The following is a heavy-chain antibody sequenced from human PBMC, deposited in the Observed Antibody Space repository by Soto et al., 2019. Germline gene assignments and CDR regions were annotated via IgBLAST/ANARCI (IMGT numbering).Heavy chain of an antibody. CDR1: GVTFSIHC. CDR2: IWYDGSNK. J-gene: IGHJ6*02. CDR3: ARDHSSGWPYYYYGMDV. Sequence: GVSLILSCTSAGVTFSIHCMHWVRQAPGKGLEWVAVIWYDGSNKYYADSVKGRFTISRDNSKNTLYLQMNSLRAEDTAVYYCARDHSSGWPYYYYGMDVWGQGTTVTVSS. D-gene: IGHD6-19*01. V-gene: IGHV3-33*01.